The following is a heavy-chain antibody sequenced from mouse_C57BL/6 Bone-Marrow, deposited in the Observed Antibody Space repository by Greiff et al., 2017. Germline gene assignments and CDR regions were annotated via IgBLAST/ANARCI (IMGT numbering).Heavy chain of an antibody. CDR1: GYTFTNYW. V-gene: IGHV1-55*01. J-gene: IGHJ4*01. CDR3: ARDYYYAMDY. Sequence: QVQLQQSGAELVKPGASVKMSCKVSGYTFTNYWITWVKQRPGQGLEWIGDIYPGGGSTNYNEKFKSKATLTADTSSSTAYMQLSSLTSADSAVYYCARDYYYAMDYWGQGTSVTVSS. CDR2: IYPGGGST.